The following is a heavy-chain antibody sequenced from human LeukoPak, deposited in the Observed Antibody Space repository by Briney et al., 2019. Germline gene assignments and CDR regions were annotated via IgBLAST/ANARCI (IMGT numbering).Heavy chain of an antibody. Sequence: GGSLRLSCAASGFTFSTHNMNWVRQAPGKGLEWVALIPYDGSNKYYADSVKGRFTVSRDNSKNTLYLQMNSLRAEDTAVYYCVRGAYSSSWLNFDYWGQGTLVTVSS. V-gene: IGHV3-30*03. D-gene: IGHD6-13*01. CDR3: VRGAYSSSWLNFDY. CDR2: IPYDGSNK. J-gene: IGHJ4*02. CDR1: GFTFSTHN.